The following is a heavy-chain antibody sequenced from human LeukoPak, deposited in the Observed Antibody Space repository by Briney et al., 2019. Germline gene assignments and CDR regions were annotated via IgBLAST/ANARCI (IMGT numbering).Heavy chain of an antibody. Sequence: SETLSLTCTVSGGSISSYYWSWIRQPPGKGLEWIGYIYYSGSTNYNPSLKSRVTISVDTSKNQFSLKLSSVTAADTAVYYCARGKIWSPVYLSHWGQGTLVTVSS. CDR1: GGSISSYY. D-gene: IGHD3-10*01. CDR3: ARGKIWSPVYLSH. J-gene: IGHJ4*02. V-gene: IGHV4-59*01. CDR2: IYYSGST.